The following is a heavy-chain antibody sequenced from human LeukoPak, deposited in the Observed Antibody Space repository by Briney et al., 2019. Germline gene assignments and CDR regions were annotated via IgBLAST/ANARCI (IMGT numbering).Heavy chain of an antibody. CDR3: AKGQLWFGEFSYFDY. CDR1: GFGFSVLT. J-gene: IGHJ4*02. CDR2: ISGSGGST. D-gene: IGHD3-10*01. V-gene: IGHV3-23*01. Sequence: GGSLRLSCAASGFGFSVLTMNWVRQAPGKGLEWVSVISGSGGSTDYADSVKGRFSISRDNSKNTLYLQMNSLRAEDTAVYYCAKGQLWFGEFSYFDYWGQGTLVTVSS.